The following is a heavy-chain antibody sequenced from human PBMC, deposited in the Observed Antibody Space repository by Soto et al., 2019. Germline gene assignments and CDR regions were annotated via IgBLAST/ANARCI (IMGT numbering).Heavy chain of an antibody. CDR3: ARDEDI. Sequence: QVQLVQSGPEVKKPGASVKVSCKASGHPFNNYKIHWVRQAPGQGLEWLGWIHSVDGNTKYSERLQGRVTITWDTSASTAYMALTSLRSEDSAVYYCARDEDIWGQGTLVTVSS. J-gene: IGHJ4*02. V-gene: IGHV1-3*01. CDR2: IHSVDGNT. CDR1: GHPFNNYK.